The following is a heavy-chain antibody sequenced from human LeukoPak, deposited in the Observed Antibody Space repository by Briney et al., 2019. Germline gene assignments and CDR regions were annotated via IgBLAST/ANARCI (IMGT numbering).Heavy chain of an antibody. CDR1: GLIFGICA. V-gene: IGHV3-30*14. J-gene: IGHJ3*02. Sequence: RAGGSLTLSCAASGLIFGICAMHWVRQAPGKGLEWVATISNDGRNTFYADSVKGRFTISRDNYRNTLYLQMNSLRVEDTAVYYCARRERLGYSYGRGTLDIWGQGTMVTVSS. D-gene: IGHD5-18*01. CDR2: ISNDGRNT. CDR3: ARRERLGYSYGRGTLDI.